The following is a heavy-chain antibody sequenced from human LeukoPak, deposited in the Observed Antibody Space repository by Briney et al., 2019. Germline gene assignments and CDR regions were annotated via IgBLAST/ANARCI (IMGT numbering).Heavy chain of an antibody. CDR1: GFTFSTYS. D-gene: IGHD3-22*01. V-gene: IGHV3-48*02. CDR2: ISTSSGTI. Sequence: GGSLRLSCAASGFTFSTYSMNWVRQAPGKGLEWVSYISTSSGTIFYADSVKGRFTISKDNAKNSLYLQMNSLRDEDTAVYSCARKSYYYDSSGYFFDYWGQGTLVTVSS. CDR3: ARKSYYYDSSGYFFDY. J-gene: IGHJ4*02.